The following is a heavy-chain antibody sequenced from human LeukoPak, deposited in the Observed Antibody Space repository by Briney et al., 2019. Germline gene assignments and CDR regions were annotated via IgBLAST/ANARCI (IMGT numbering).Heavy chain of an antibody. J-gene: IGHJ5*02. CDR2: IYYSGST. CDR3: ARVVGTTPYNWFDP. V-gene: IGHV4-39*07. Sequence: PSETLSLTCTVSGGSISSSSYYWGWIRQPPGKGLEWIGSIYYSGSTYYNPSLKSRVTISVDTSKNRFSLELTSVTAADTAVYYCARVVGTTPYNWFDPWGQGTLVTASS. CDR1: GGSISSSSYY. D-gene: IGHD1-26*01.